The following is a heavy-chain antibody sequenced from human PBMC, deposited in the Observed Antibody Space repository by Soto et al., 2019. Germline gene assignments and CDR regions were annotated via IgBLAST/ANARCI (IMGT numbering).Heavy chain of an antibody. CDR2: ISSDGSTT. CDR3: QSIAEAGTGY. D-gene: IGHD6-13*01. J-gene: IGHJ4*02. CDR1: GFTFSSHW. V-gene: IGHV3-74*01. Sequence: PGGSLRLSCAASGFTFSSHWMHWVRQAPGKGLVWVSRISSDGSTTTYADSVKGRFTISRDNAKNTLYLQMNSLRAEDTAVYYCQSIAEAGTGYWGQGTLVNVSS.